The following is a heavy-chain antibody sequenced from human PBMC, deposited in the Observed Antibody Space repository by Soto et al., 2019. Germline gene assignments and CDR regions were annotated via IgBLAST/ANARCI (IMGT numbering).Heavy chain of an antibody. V-gene: IGHV1-69*12. Sequence: QVQLVQSGAEVKKPGSSVKVSCKASGGTFSSYAISWVRQAPGQGLEWMGGIIPIFGTANYAQKFQGRVTIPADESTSTAYMELSSLRSEETAVYYCARESRYCSGGSCYFLPGIDYWGQGTLVTVSS. CDR1: GGTFSSYA. J-gene: IGHJ4*02. CDR3: ARESRYCSGGSCYFLPGIDY. CDR2: IIPIFGTA. D-gene: IGHD2-15*01.